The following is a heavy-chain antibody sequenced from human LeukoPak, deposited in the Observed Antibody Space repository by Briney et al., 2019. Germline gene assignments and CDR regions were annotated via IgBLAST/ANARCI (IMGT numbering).Heavy chain of an antibody. V-gene: IGHV3-53*01. CDR1: GFTVSSNY. CDR2: IYSGGST. Sequence: GGSLRLSCAASGFTVSSNYMSWVRQAPGKGLEWVSVIYSGGSTYYADSVKGRFTISRDNSKNTLYLQMNSLRAEDTAVYYCARGPLRGVRNYYYYYMDVWGKGTTVTVSS. CDR3: ARGPLRGVRNYYYYYMDV. D-gene: IGHD1-14*01. J-gene: IGHJ6*03.